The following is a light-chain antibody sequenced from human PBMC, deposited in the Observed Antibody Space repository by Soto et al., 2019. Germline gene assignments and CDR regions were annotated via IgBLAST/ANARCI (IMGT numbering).Light chain of an antibody. CDR2: DVG. CDR3: CSYAGSYNRV. CDR1: SSDVGGYNY. J-gene: IGLJ1*01. V-gene: IGLV2-11*01. Sequence: QSALTQPRSVSGSPGQSVTISCTGTSSDVGGYNYVSWYQQHPGKAPKLMIYDVGKRPSGVPDRFSGSKSDNTASLTISGLQAEDEADYSCCSYAGSYNRVSGNGTKVTVL.